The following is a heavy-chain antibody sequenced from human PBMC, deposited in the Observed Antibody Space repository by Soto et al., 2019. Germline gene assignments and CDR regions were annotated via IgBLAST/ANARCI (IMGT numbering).Heavy chain of an antibody. CDR2: IYHTGST. CDR1: GGSISSGGYS. Sequence: QLQLQESGSGLVKPSQTLSLTCAVSGGSISSGGYSWSWIRQPPGKGLGWIGYIYHTGSTYYNPSPXRGXTISVDRSKNQFSLKPRSVTAADTPVYYCARVPTIWGPGTLVTVSS. J-gene: IGHJ4*02. V-gene: IGHV4-30-2*01. CDR3: ARVPTI.